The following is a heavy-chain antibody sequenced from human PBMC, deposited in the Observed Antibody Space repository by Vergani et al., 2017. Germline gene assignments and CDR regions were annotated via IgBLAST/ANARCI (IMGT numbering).Heavy chain of an antibody. Sequence: EAQLVESGGGLVQPGGSLRLSCAASGFTFSSYSMNWVRQAPGKGLEWVSYISSSSSTIYYADSVKGRFTISRDNAKNSLYLQMNSLRAEDTALYYCAKVSGSSPTAYYFDYWGQGTLVTVSS. J-gene: IGHJ4*02. V-gene: IGHV3-48*01. CDR3: AKVSGSSPTAYYFDY. CDR1: GFTFSSYS. D-gene: IGHD1-26*01. CDR2: ISSSSSTI.